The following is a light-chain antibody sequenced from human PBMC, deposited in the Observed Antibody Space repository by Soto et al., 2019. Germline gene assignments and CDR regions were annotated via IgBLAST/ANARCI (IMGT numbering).Light chain of an antibody. CDR2: GAS. CDR3: QQYNNWPRAT. CDR1: HSVNSH. J-gene: IGKJ4*01. V-gene: IGKV3-15*01. Sequence: MMMTQSPATLSVSPGERVTLSCRTSHSVNSHVAWYQQKPGQAPRLLLYGASTRATGIPVRFSGSGFGTEFTLTISSLQSEDFAVYYCQQYNNWPRATFGGGTKVEIK.